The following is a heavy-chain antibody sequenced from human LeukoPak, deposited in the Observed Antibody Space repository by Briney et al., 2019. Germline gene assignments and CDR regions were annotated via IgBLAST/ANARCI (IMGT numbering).Heavy chain of an antibody. CDR2: IKQDGSEK. CDR1: GFTFSTYW. CDR3: ARDQITMLRGVTIKDYYYYYMDV. J-gene: IGHJ6*03. V-gene: IGHV3-7*01. Sequence: SGGSLRLSCAASGFTFSTYWMSWVRQAPGKGLEWVANIKQDGSEKYYVDSVKGRFTISRDNAKNSLYLQLNSLRAEDTAVYYCARDQITMLRGVTIKDYYYYYMDVWGKGTSVTVSS. D-gene: IGHD3-10*01.